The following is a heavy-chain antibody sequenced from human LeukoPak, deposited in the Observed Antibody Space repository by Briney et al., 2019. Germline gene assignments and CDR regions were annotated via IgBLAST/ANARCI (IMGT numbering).Heavy chain of an antibody. J-gene: IGHJ4*02. Sequence: GGSLRLSCAASGFTFSSYAMSWVRQAPGKGLEWVSTIIGNGGSTFYADSVKGRFTISRDNSKNTLSLQMNSLRVEDTAVYYCARWGNKDEIVRYYFGYWGQGTLVTVSS. D-gene: IGHD3-22*01. CDR1: GFTFSSYA. CDR2: IIGNGGST. V-gene: IGHV3-23*01. CDR3: ARWGNKDEIVRYYFGY.